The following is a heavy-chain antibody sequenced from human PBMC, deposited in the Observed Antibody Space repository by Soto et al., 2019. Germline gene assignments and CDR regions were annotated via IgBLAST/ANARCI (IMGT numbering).Heavy chain of an antibody. CDR1: GYTFNTYF. Sequence: HVQLGQSGGELKKPGASVKVSCNTSGYTFNTYFITWVRQAPGQGLDWMGWISPHNGNTNYAEKFQGRVTMTADTITKTAYMELRNLRIDDTAVYYCARDTGNSFDYWGQGTPVTVSS. V-gene: IGHV1-18*01. CDR2: ISPHNGNT. J-gene: IGHJ4*02. CDR3: ARDTGNSFDY.